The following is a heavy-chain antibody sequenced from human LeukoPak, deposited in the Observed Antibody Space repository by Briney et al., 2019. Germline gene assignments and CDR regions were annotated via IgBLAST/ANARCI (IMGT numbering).Heavy chain of an antibody. CDR2: INPNSGGT. V-gene: IGHV1-2*02. CDR3: ARDLKVFGVVIIFQH. CDR1: GYTFTGYY. Sequence: GASVKVSCKASGYTFTGYYMHWVRQAPGQGLEWMGWINPNSGGTNYAQKFQGRVTMTRDTSISTAYMELSRLRSDDTAVYYCARDLKVFGVVIIFQHWGQGTLVTVSS. J-gene: IGHJ1*01. D-gene: IGHD3-3*01.